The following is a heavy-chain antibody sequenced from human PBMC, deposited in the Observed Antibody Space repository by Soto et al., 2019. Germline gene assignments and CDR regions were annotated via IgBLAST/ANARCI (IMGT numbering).Heavy chain of an antibody. J-gene: IGHJ3*01. CDR3: AKDTVGGYSFWSGYYSDGLDV. Sequence: EVKLLESGGGLAQPGGSLRLSCVGSGFTFDSYAISWVRQAPGERLQWIAAISGSADGTDYAHSVRGRFTISRDNAKKTVHLQMDSLGVEDTAVYFCAKDTVGGYSFWSGYYSDGLDVWGQGTLVSVS. D-gene: IGHD3-3*01. CDR2: ISGSADGT. V-gene: IGHV3-23*01. CDR1: GFTFDSYA.